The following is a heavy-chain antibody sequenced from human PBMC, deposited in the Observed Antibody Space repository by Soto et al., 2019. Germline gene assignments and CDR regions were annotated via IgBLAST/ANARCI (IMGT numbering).Heavy chain of an antibody. CDR1: GGTFSSYA. CDR2: IIPIFGTA. CDR3: ARGLAYCGGDCCLPRLGPWGMDV. D-gene: IGHD2-21*02. J-gene: IGHJ6*02. Sequence: QVQLVQSGAEVKKPGSSVKVSCKASGGTFSSYAISWVRQAPGQGLEWMGGIIPIFGTANYAQKFQGRVTITADESTSTANMELSSLRAEDTAVYYCARGLAYCGGDCCLPRLGPWGMDVWGQGTTVTVSS. V-gene: IGHV1-69*12.